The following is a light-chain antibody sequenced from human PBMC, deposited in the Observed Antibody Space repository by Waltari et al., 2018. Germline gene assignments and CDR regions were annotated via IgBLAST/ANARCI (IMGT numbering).Light chain of an antibody. CDR2: EVS. CDR3: SSFTRSNSYV. Sequence: SALTQPASVSGSPGQSTTISCTGTSRDVGHYTYVAWYQQHPGKAPKLMIFEVSNRPSGVSTRFSGSKSGSTASLTISGLQSEDEAEYYCSSFTRSNSYVFGTGTEVIVL. V-gene: IGLV2-14*01. CDR1: SRDVGHYTY. J-gene: IGLJ1*01.